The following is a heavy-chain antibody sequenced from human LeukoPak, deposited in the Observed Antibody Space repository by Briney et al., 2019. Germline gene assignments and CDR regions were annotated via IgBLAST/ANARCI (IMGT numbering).Heavy chain of an antibody. Sequence: ASVKVSCKASGYTFTGYYMHWVRQAPGQGLEWMGWINPNSGGTNFAQKFQGRVTMTRDTSISTAYMELSRLRSDDTAVYYCARDWLLRYSEGGFDNWGQGSLVTVSS. CDR1: GYTFTGYY. CDR3: ARDWLLRYSEGGFDN. CDR2: INPNSGGT. J-gene: IGHJ4*02. D-gene: IGHD3-9*01. V-gene: IGHV1-2*02.